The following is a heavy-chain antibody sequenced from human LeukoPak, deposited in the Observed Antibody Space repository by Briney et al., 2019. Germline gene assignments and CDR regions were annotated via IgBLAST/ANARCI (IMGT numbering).Heavy chain of an antibody. CDR3: AKQLGYCSDGSCYFPY. J-gene: IGHJ4*02. Sequence: PGGSLRLSCAASGFTFTTYGMHWVRQAPGKGLEWVATISSDGSAKYYADSVQGRFTISRDNSKNTLDLQMNSLRAEDTAVYYCAKQLGYCSDGSCYFPYWGQGTLVTVSS. D-gene: IGHD2-15*01. CDR2: ISSDGSAK. CDR1: GFTFTTYG. V-gene: IGHV3-30*18.